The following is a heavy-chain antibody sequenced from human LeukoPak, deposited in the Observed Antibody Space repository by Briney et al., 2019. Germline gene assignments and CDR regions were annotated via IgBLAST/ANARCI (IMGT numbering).Heavy chain of an antibody. CDR2: IYYSGST. Sequence: PSETLSLTCTVSGGSISSYYWRWIRQPPGKALEWIGYIYYSGSTNYNPSLKSRVTISVDTSKNQFSLKLSSVTAADTAVYYCARHDRGGIPCLDYWGQRTLVTVSS. CDR1: GGSISSYY. CDR3: ARHDRGGIPCLDY. D-gene: IGHD2-15*01. V-gene: IGHV4-59*08. J-gene: IGHJ4*02.